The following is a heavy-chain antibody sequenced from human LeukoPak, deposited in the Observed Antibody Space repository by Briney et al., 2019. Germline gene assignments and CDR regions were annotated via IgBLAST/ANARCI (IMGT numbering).Heavy chain of an antibody. Sequence: GGSLRLSCAASGFTVSSNYMSWVRQAPGRGLEWVSVIYSGGSTYYADSVKGRFTISRDNSKNSLYLQMNSLRGEDTAVYYCAKYRQWLLSDPLFDYWGQGTLVTVSS. CDR2: IYSGGST. CDR1: GFTVSSNY. D-gene: IGHD5-12*01. J-gene: IGHJ4*02. V-gene: IGHV3-66*01. CDR3: AKYRQWLLSDPLFDY.